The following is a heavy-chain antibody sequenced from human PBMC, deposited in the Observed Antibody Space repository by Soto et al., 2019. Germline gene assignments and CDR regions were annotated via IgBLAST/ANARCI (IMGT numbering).Heavy chain of an antibody. CDR1: GGSISSSGYY. CDR3: TTYISSSGWFDP. J-gene: IGHJ5*02. D-gene: IGHD6-6*01. V-gene: IGHV4-39*02. Sequence: QLLESGPGLVKPSETLSLTCTVSGGSISSSGYYWTWIRQPPGKGLEWIGSLYYSGSSYYNPSLKSRVTISLDTSKNSFSLKLSSVTAADTAVYYCTTYISSSGWFDPWGQGTLVTVSS. CDR2: LYYSGSS.